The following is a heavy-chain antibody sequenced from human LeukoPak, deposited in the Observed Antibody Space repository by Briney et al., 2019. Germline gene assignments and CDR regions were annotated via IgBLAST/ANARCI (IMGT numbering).Heavy chain of an antibody. CDR2: ISISGGSA. Sequence: GGSLRLSCAASGFTFSSYAMSWVRRAPGKGLEWVSGISISGGSASYADSVKGRFTISRDNPRNTLFMEMNSLRAEDTALYYCAIMHPYYDGRACWVQWGQGTLVTVSS. CDR3: AIMHPYYDGRACWVQ. J-gene: IGHJ4*02. V-gene: IGHV3-23*01. CDR1: GFTFSSYA. D-gene: IGHD3-22*01.